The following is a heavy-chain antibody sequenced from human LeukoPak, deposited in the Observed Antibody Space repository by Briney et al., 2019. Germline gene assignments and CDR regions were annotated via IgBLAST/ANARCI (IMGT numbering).Heavy chain of an antibody. D-gene: IGHD5-12*01. CDR2: INHSGST. V-gene: IGHV4-34*01. CDR3: ARGRGYSGYEQGWGFDY. J-gene: IGHJ4*02. Sequence: PSETLFLTCAVYGGSFSGYYWSWIRQPPGKGLEWIGEINHSGSTNYNPSLKSRVTISVDTSKNQFSLKLSSVTAADTAVYYCARGRGYSGYEQGWGFDYWGQGTLVTVSS. CDR1: GGSFSGYY.